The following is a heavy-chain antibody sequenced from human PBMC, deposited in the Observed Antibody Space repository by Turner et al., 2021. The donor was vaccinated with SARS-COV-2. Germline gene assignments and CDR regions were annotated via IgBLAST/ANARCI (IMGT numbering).Heavy chain of an antibody. D-gene: IGHD5-18*01. CDR1: AFTCSSYG. CDR2: ISYDGSNK. Sequence: QVQLVESWGGVVQPGRSPRLSCAASAFTCSSYGLHWVRQAPGKGREWVAVISYDGSNKYYADSVKGRFTISRDNSKNTLYLQMNSLRAEDTAVYYCAKVFFSYGYYAVYFDYWGQGTLVTVSS. CDR3: AKVFFSYGYYAVYFDY. V-gene: IGHV3-30*18. J-gene: IGHJ4*02.